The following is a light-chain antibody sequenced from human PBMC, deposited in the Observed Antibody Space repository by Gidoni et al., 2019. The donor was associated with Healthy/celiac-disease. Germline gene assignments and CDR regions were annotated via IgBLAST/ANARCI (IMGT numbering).Light chain of an antibody. V-gene: IGLV7-46*01. CDR2: DTS. Sequence: QAVVTPEPSLTVSPGGTVTLTCGSSTGAVTSGHYPYWFQQKPGQAPRTLIYDTSNKHSWTPARFSGSLLGGKAALTLSGAQPEDEAEYYCLLSYSGARPYVVFGGGTKLTVL. J-gene: IGLJ2*01. CDR1: TGAVTSGHY. CDR3: LLSYSGARPYVV.